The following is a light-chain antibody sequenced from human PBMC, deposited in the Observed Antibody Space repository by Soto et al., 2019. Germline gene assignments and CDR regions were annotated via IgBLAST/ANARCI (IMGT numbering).Light chain of an antibody. CDR3: AAWDDSLNGPV. Sequence: QAVVTQPPSASGTPGQRVTISCSGGRSNIGSNSVNWYLDLPGTAPKLLLYNNNQRPSGVPDRFSGSKSGTSASLAISELQSEDAADYYCAAWDDSLNGPVFGEGTKLTVL. J-gene: IGLJ3*02. V-gene: IGLV1-44*01. CDR1: RSNIGSNS. CDR2: NNN.